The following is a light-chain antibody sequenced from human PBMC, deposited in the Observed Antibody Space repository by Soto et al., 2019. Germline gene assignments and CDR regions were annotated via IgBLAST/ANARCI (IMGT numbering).Light chain of an antibody. CDR2: GTS. Sequence: EIVMTQSPGTLSVSPGEGATLSCRASQSVSGNLAWYQQKPGKAPRLLLYGTSIRATGVPPRFSGGGSGTAFTLPISGLQSEDFAVYYCQQYNNWPLITFGQGTRLEIK. V-gene: IGKV3-15*01. J-gene: IGKJ5*01. CDR3: QQYNNWPLIT. CDR1: QSVSGN.